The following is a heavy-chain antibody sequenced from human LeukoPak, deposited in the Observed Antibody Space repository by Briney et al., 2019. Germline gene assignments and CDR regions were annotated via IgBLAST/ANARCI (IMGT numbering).Heavy chain of an antibody. V-gene: IGHV4-39*07. J-gene: IGHJ5*02. D-gene: IGHD3-3*01. CDR2: IYYSGST. CDR3: ARENDFWSGYGDWFDP. CDR1: GGSISSSSYY. Sequence: SETLSLTCTVSGGSISSSSYYWGWIRQPPGKGLEWIGSIYYSGSTYYNPSLKSRVTISVDTSKNQFSLKLSSVTAADTAVYYCARENDFWSGYGDWFDPWGQGTLVTVSS.